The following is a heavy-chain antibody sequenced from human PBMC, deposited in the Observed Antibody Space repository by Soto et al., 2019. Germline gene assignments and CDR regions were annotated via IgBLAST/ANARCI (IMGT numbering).Heavy chain of an antibody. D-gene: IGHD2-15*01. CDR2: ISGSGGST. CDR1: GFTFSSYA. CDR3: AKRDCSGGSCYSFYYFDY. V-gene: IGHV3-23*01. J-gene: IGHJ4*02. Sequence: LRLSCAASGFTFSSYAMSWVRQAPGKGLEWVSAISGSGGSTYYADSVKGRFTISRDNSKNTLYLQMNSLRAEDTAVYYCAKRDCSGGSCYSFYYFDYWGQGTLVTVSS.